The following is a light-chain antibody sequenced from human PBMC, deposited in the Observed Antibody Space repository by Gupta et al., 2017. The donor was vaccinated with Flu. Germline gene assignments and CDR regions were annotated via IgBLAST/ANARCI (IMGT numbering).Light chain of an antibody. CDR2: GAS. CDR1: PYVRSSY. J-gene: IGKJ1*01. V-gene: IGKV3-20*01. CDR3: QQYGSSPPT. Sequence: PLSSPSLPYVRSSYLAWYQQKPGQAPRLLIYGASTRATGIPDRFSGSGSGTDFTLTISRLEPEDFAVYYCQQYGSSPPTF.